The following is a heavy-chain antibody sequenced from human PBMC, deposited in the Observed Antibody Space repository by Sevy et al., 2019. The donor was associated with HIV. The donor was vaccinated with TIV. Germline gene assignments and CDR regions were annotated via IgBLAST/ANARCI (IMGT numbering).Heavy chain of an antibody. CDR3: ARDMVDYYYYMDV. V-gene: IGHV3-21*01. D-gene: IGHD2-15*01. CDR1: GFTFSSYS. CDR2: ISSSSSYI. Sequence: GSLRLSCAASGFTFSSYSMNWVRQAPGKGLEWVSSISSSSSYIYYADSVKGRFTISRDNAKNSLYLQMNSLRAEDTAVYYCARDMVDYYYYMDVWGKGTTVTVSS. J-gene: IGHJ6*03.